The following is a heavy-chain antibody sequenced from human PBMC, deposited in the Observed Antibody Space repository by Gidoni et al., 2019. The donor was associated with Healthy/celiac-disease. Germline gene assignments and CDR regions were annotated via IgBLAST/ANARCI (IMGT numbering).Heavy chain of an antibody. CDR3: AKDLLESVVVVRDYYYYGMDV. Sequence: QVQLVESGGGVVQPGRSLRLSCAASGFTSSSYGMPWVRPDPGKGLEWVAVISYDGSNKYYADSVKGRFTISRDNSKNTLYLQMNSLRAEDTAVYYCAKDLLESVVVVRDYYYYGMDVWGQGTTVTVSS. V-gene: IGHV3-30*18. CDR2: ISYDGSNK. J-gene: IGHJ6*02. CDR1: GFTSSSYG. D-gene: IGHD2-15*01.